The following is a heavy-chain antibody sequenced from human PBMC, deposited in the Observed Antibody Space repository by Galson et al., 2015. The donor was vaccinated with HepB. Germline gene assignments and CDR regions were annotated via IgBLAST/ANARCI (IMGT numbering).Heavy chain of an antibody. D-gene: IGHD4-17*01. Sequence: SLRLSCAASGFTFSSYAMHWVRQAPGKGLEWVAVISYDGSNKYYADSVKGRFTISRDNSKNTLSLQMNSLRAEDTAVYYCAKSGYGDYDTPYYFDYWGQGTLVTVSS. CDR3: AKSGYGDYDTPYYFDY. J-gene: IGHJ4*02. CDR2: ISYDGSNK. CDR1: GFTFSSYA. V-gene: IGHV3-30*18.